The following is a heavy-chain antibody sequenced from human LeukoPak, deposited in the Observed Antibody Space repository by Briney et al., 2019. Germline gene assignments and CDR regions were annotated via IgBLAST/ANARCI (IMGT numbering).Heavy chain of an antibody. CDR3: ARGVYSGSYGYYYGMDV. CDR2: ISAYNGNT. V-gene: IGHV1-18*01. J-gene: IGHJ6*02. Sequence: EASVKVSCKASGYTFTSYGISWVRQAPGQGLEWMGWISAYNGNTNYAQKLQGRVTMTTDTSTSTAYMELRSLRSDDTAVYYCARGVYSGSYGYYYGMDVWGQGTTVTVSS. D-gene: IGHD1-26*01. CDR1: GYTFTSYG.